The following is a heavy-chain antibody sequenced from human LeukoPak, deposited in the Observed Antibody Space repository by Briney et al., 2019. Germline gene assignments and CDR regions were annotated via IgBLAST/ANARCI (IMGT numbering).Heavy chain of an antibody. CDR1: GGSISGYY. D-gene: IGHD4-11*01. CDR3: ANYHDYSNFQGAYYLDY. CDR2: IYYSGST. V-gene: IGHV4-59*08. J-gene: IGHJ4*02. Sequence: PSETLSLTCAVSGGSISGYYWSWIRQPPGKGLEWIGNIYYSGSTNYNPSLKSRVTISVDTSKNQFSLKLSSVTAADTAVYYCANYHDYSNFQGAYYLDYWGQGTLVIVSS.